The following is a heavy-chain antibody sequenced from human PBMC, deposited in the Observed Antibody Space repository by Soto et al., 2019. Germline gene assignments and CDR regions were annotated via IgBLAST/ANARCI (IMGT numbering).Heavy chain of an antibody. CDR3: ASLKYDFWSGYFDYYYMDV. V-gene: IGHV4-59*01. CDR1: GGSISSYY. D-gene: IGHD3-3*01. J-gene: IGHJ6*03. CDR2: IYYSGST. Sequence: SETLSLTCTVSGGSISSYYWSWIRQPPGKGLEWIGYIYYSGSTNYNPSLKSRVTISVDTSKNQFSLKLSSVTAADTAVYYCASLKYDFWSGYFDYYYMDVWGKGTTVTVSS.